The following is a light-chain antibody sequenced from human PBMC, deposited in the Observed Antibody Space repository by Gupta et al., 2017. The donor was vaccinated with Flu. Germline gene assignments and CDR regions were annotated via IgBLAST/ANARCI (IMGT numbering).Light chain of an antibody. CDR1: QGISSY. CDR3: QQLNSYPQIT. J-gene: IGKJ4*02. CDR2: AAS. V-gene: IGKV1-9*01. Sequence: DIQLTQSPSFLSPSVGDRVTITCRASQGISSYLAWYQQKPGKAPKLLIYAASTLQSGVPSRFSGSGSGTEFTLTISSLQPEDFATYYCQQLNSYPQITFGGGTKVEIK.